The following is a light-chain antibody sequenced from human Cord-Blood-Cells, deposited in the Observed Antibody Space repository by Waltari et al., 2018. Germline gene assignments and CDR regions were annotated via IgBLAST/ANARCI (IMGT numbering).Light chain of an antibody. CDR2: DVI. Sequence: QSALTQPASVSGSPGQSITISCTATSSDVGGYNYVSWYQQHPGKAPKLMSYDVINRPSGVSNRFSGSKSGNTASLTISGLQAEDEADYYCSSYTSSSTLFGGGTKLTVL. CDR1: SSDVGGYNY. CDR3: SSYTSSSTL. V-gene: IGLV2-14*01. J-gene: IGLJ2*01.